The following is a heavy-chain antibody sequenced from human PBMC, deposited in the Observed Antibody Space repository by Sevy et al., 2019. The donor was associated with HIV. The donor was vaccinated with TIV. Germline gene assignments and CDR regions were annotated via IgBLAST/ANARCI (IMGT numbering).Heavy chain of an antibody. V-gene: IGHV3-30*18. CDR2: ISYDGTIK. J-gene: IGHJ4*02. CDR1: GFTFGSYG. CDR3: VKEGDDILTGFEAWNFDS. D-gene: IGHD3-9*01. Sequence: GGSLRLSCAASGFTFGSYGMHWVRQAPGKGLEWVAVISYDGTIKSYADSVRGRFSISRDNADSTLYLLMDSLRAEDRAVYYCVKEGDDILTGFEAWNFDSWGQGTLVTVSS.